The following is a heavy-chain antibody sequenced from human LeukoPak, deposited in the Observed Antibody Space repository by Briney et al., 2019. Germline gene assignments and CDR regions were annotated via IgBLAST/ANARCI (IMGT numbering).Heavy chain of an antibody. CDR2: ISSSSSYI. D-gene: IGHD5-18*01. CDR3: ARGPHLALDTDDAFDI. Sequence: PGGSLRLSCAASGFTFSSYGMHWVRQAPGKGLEWVSFISSSSSYIYYADSVKGRFTISRDNAENSLYLQMNSLRVEDTAVYYCARGPHLALDTDDAFDIWGQGTMVTVSS. CDR1: GFTFSSYG. J-gene: IGHJ3*02. V-gene: IGHV3-21*01.